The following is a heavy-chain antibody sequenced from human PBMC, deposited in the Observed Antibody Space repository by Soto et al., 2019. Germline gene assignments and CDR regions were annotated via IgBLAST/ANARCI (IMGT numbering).Heavy chain of an antibody. D-gene: IGHD2-2*01. CDR3: ARATDFPPNIVVVPAAVVYYYYGMDV. Sequence: ASVKVSCKVSGYTLTELSMHWVRQAPGKGLEWMGGFDPEDGETIYAQKFQGRVTMTEDESTSTAYMELSGLRSEDTAVYYCARATDFPPNIVVVPAAVVYYYYGMDVWGQGTTVTVSS. V-gene: IGHV1-24*01. J-gene: IGHJ6*02. CDR2: FDPEDGET. CDR1: GYTLTELS.